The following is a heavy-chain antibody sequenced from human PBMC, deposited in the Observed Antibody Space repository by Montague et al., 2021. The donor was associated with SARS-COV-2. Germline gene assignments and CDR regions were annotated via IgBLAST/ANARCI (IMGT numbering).Heavy chain of an antibody. CDR1: GGSIRSTTFY. J-gene: IGHJ4*02. V-gene: IGHV4-39*07. CDR3: VTPGKTAVAGQFDY. Sequence: SETLSLTCTVSGGSIRSTTFYWGWIRQSPGKGLEWIGNIYEGGTTYYNPSLKSRVAISLDTPNNQFSLKITSLIVADTAIYYCVTPGKTAVAGQFDYWGPGILVTVSS. CDR2: IYEGGTT. D-gene: IGHD6-19*01.